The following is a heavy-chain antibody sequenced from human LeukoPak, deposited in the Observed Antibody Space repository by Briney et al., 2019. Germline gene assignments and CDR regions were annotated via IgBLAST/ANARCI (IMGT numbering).Heavy chain of an antibody. D-gene: IGHD3-16*02. J-gene: IGHJ4*02. Sequence: ASVKVSCKASGYAFTSYYMHWVRQAPGQGLEWMGIINPSGGSTSYAQKFQGRVTMTRDTSTSTVYMELSSLRSEDTAVYYCARGNTYYDYVWGSYRYTTNDYYFDYWGQGTLVTVSS. CDR2: INPSGGST. V-gene: IGHV1-46*01. CDR3: ARGNTYYDYVWGSYRYTTNDYYFDY. CDR1: GYAFTSYY.